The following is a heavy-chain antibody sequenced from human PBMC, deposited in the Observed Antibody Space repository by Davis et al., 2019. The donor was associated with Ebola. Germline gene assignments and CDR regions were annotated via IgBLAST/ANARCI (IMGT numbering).Heavy chain of an antibody. D-gene: IGHD1-26*01. J-gene: IGHJ3*02. CDR1: GDCISSQSYS. V-gene: IGHV4-39*01. CDR3: ARPRYSGTYYDAYDI. Sequence: MPSETLSLSCTDSGDCISSQSYSWGWTGQPTGNGLEWFGDLPYGDNTHYYNPSLRSQVTISVDTSRNQFSLKLSSATAADTAVYYCARPRYSGTYYDAYDIWGQGTMVAVSS. CDR2: LPYGDNTH.